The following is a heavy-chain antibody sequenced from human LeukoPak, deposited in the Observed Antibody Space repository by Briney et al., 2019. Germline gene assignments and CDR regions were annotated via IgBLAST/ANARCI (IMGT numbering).Heavy chain of an antibody. CDR2: INAGNGNT. CDR3: ARALRYPAPFGY. Sequence: ASVKVSCKASGYTFTSYAMHWVRQAPGQRLEWMGWINAGNGNTKYSQKFQGRVTITRDTSASTAYMELSSPRSEDTAVYYCARALRYPAPFGYWGQGTLVTVSS. D-gene: IGHD1-1*01. J-gene: IGHJ4*02. V-gene: IGHV1-3*01. CDR1: GYTFTSYA.